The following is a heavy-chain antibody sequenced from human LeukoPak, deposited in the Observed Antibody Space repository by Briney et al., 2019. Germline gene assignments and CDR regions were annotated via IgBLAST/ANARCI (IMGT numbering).Heavy chain of an antibody. CDR1: GFTFSSYG. Sequence: SGGSLRLSCAASGFTFSSYGMSWVRQAPGKGLEWVSAISGSGGSTYYADSVKGRFTISRDNSKNTLYLQMNSLRAEDTAVYYCAGSITMVRGVTLNWFDPWGQGTLVTVSS. J-gene: IGHJ5*02. CDR3: AGSITMVRGVTLNWFDP. D-gene: IGHD3-10*01. V-gene: IGHV3-23*01. CDR2: ISGSGGST.